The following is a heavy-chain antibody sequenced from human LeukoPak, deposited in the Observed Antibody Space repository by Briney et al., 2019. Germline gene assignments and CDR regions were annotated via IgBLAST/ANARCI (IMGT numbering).Heavy chain of an antibody. CDR1: GYTFTGYY. Sequence: ASVKVSCKASGYTFTGYYMHWVRQAPGQGLEWMGWINPNSGGTNYAQKFQGRVTMTRDTSISTAYMELSRLRSDDTAVYYCAGTGIYYDSSGYFTFDALDIWGQGTMVTVSS. V-gene: IGHV1-2*02. CDR3: AGTGIYYDSSGYFTFDALDI. D-gene: IGHD3-22*01. J-gene: IGHJ3*02. CDR2: INPNSGGT.